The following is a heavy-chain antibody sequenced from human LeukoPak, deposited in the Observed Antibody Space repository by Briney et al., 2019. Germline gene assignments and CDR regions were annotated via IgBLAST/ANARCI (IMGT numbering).Heavy chain of an antibody. CDR2: INPNSGGT. J-gene: IGHJ4*02. Sequence: GASVKVSCKASGYTFTGYYMHWVRQAPGQGLEWMGWINPNSGGTNYAQKFQGRVTMTRDTSISTAYMELSRLRSDDTAVCYCATTELGAAAGTGTFDYWGQGTLVTVSS. V-gene: IGHV1-2*02. CDR3: ATTELGAAAGTGTFDY. D-gene: IGHD6-13*01. CDR1: GYTFTGYY.